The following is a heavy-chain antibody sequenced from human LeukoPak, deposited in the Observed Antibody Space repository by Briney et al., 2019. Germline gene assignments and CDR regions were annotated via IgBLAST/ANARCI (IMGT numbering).Heavy chain of an antibody. CDR1: GGSFSGYC. Sequence: SETLSLTCAVYGGSFSGYCCSWIRQTPGKGLEWVGEISLGGTTNYNPSLKGRVTMSVDTSQNQFSLNLSSVTAADTGVYYCARGKMTTVSTPFPTNNWFAPWGQGTLVTVSS. CDR2: ISLGGTT. J-gene: IGHJ5*02. D-gene: IGHD4-17*01. V-gene: IGHV4-34*01. CDR3: ARGKMTTVSTPFPTNNWFAP.